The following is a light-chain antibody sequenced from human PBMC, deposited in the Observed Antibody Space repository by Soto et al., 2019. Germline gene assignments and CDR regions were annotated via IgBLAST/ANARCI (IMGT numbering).Light chain of an antibody. Sequence: DIQMTQSPSTLSASVGDRVTITCRASQSISSWLAWYQQKPGKAPKLLIYDASSLESGVPSRLSGSGSGTEFTLTISSLQPDDFATYYCQQYNSYSWTFGQGTKWIS. V-gene: IGKV1-5*01. J-gene: IGKJ1*01. CDR3: QQYNSYSWT. CDR2: DAS. CDR1: QSISSW.